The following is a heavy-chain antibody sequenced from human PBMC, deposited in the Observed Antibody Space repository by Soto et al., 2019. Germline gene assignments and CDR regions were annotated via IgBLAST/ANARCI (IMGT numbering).Heavy chain of an antibody. CDR1: GGSFTSYA. V-gene: IGHV1-69*06. CDR2: IIPIFGTP. J-gene: IGHJ5*02. D-gene: IGHD7-27*01. Sequence: QVQLVQSGAEVKKPGSSVKVSCKASGGSFTSYAFSWVRQAPGQGLEWVGGIIPIFGTPNYAQKFLGRVTITADRSTSTVYLDLTGLTAEDTAVYFCARDPRPHFRNWDTDVGFDSWGQGTLVIVSS. CDR3: ARDPRPHFRNWDTDVGFDS.